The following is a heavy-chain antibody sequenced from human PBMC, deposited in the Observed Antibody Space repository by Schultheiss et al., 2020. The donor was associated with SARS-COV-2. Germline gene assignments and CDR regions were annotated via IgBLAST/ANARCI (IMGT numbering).Heavy chain of an antibody. J-gene: IGHJ6*02. V-gene: IGHV3-53*01. CDR2: TYSGGST. CDR3: ARDPGSYYDFWSGYYTGRGMDV. D-gene: IGHD3-3*01. Sequence: GGSLRLSCAASGFTVSSNYMSWVRQAPGKGLEWVSVTYSGGSTNYADSVKGRFTISRDNSKNTLYLQMNSLRAEDTAVYYCARDPGSYYDFWSGYYTGRGMDVWGQGTTVTVSS. CDR1: GFTVSSNY.